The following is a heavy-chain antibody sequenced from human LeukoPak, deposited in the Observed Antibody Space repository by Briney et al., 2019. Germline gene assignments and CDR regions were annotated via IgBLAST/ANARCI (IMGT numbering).Heavy chain of an antibody. CDR1: GFTFRAYS. J-gene: IGHJ4*02. V-gene: IGHV3-48*02. Sequence: PGGSLRLSCAASGFTFRAYSMNWVRQAPGKGLEWVSYISGSSSTIYYADSVKGRFTISRDNAKNSLYLQMNSLRDEDTAVYYCARGDGWFGELLNFDNWGQGTLVTVSS. CDR3: ARGDGWFGELLNFDN. CDR2: ISGSSSTI. D-gene: IGHD3-10*01.